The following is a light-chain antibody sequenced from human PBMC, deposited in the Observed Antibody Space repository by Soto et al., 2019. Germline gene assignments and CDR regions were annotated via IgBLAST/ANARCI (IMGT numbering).Light chain of an antibody. Sequence: EVVMTQSPATLSVSPGERVTFSCRASQSVTTNLAWYQHKPGQSPRLLISGASTGASGIPPRFSGSGSGTEFTLTISSLQSEDFALYYCQHYSNWPPWTFGRGTKVDIK. CDR3: QHYSNWPPWT. J-gene: IGKJ1*01. V-gene: IGKV3-15*01. CDR2: GAS. CDR1: QSVTTN.